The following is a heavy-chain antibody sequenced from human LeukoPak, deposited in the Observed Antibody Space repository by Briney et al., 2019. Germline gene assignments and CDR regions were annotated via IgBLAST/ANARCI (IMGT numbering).Heavy chain of an antibody. V-gene: IGHV4-39*01. CDR1: GGSISSTTYY. Sequence: PSETLSLTCTVSGGSISSTTYYWGWIRQPPGKGLEWIGSVYYSGNTYYNPSLKSRVTISVDTSKNQFSLKLSSVTAADTALYYCARHFWVFGSYYYYYYIDVWGKGTTVTVSS. CDR3: ARHFWVFGSYYYYYYIDV. CDR2: VYYSGNT. J-gene: IGHJ6*03. D-gene: IGHD3-3*01.